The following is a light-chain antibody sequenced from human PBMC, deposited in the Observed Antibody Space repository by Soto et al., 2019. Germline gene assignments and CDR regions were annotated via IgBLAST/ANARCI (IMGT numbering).Light chain of an antibody. CDR2: DAS. V-gene: IGKV1-5*01. J-gene: IGKJ1*01. CDR3: QQYETFSGT. CDR1: QSVSSW. Sequence: IQMTQSPSTLSASVGDRVSITCRACQSVSSWLAWYQQKPGKAPKLLIYDASGLESGVPSRFSGSGSGTKFTLTIASLQPDDFATYYCQQYETFSGTFGPGTKVDI.